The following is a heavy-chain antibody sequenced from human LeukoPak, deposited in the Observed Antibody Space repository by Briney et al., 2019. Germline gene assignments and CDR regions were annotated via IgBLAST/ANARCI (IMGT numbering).Heavy chain of an antibody. Sequence: PGRSLRLSCAASGFTFSSYEMNWVRQAPGKGLEWVSYISSSGSTTYYADSVKGRFTISRDNAKNSLYLQMNSLRAEDTAVYYCTTRGRGYWGQGTLVTVSS. CDR3: TTRGRGY. CDR1: GFTFSSYE. D-gene: IGHD1-14*01. V-gene: IGHV3-48*03. CDR2: ISSSGSTT. J-gene: IGHJ4*02.